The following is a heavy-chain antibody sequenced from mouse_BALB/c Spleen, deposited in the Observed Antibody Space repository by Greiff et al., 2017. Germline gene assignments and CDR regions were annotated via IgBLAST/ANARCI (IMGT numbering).Heavy chain of an antibody. Sequence: EVKLVESGGGLVQPGGSLKLSCAASGFTFSSYTMSWVRQIPEKRLEWVAYISNGGGSTYYPDTVKGRFTISRDNAKNTLYLQMSSLKSEDTAMYYCARHRVYDYGSMDYWGQGTSVTVSS. D-gene: IGHD2-4*01. CDR3: ARHRVYDYGSMDY. J-gene: IGHJ4*01. CDR2: ISNGGGST. V-gene: IGHV5-12-2*01. CDR1: GFTFSSYT.